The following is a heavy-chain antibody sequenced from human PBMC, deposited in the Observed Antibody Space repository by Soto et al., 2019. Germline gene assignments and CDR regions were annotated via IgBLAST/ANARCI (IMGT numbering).Heavy chain of an antibody. CDR1: GGSISSYY. CDR3: ARVYYGDAEYYFDY. V-gene: IGHV4-59*01. Sequence: PSETLSLTCTVSGGSISSYYWSWIRQPPGKGLEWIGYIYYSGSTNYNPSIKSRVTISVDTSKNQFSLKLSSVTAADTAVYYCARVYYGDAEYYFDYWGQGTLVTVSS. CDR2: IYYSGST. J-gene: IGHJ4*02. D-gene: IGHD4-17*01.